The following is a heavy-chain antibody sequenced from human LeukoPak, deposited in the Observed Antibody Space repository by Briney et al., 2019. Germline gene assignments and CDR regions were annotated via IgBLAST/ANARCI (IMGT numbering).Heavy chain of an antibody. CDR2: ISGSGGST. CDR3: AKGPKIVVVTAPYDY. V-gene: IGHV3-23*01. J-gene: IGHJ4*02. CDR1: GFTFSSYW. D-gene: IGHD2-21*02. Sequence: QTGGSLRLSCAASGFTFSSYWMSWVRQAPGKGLEWVSAISGSGGSTYYADSVKGRFTISRDNSKNTLYLQMNSLRAEDTAVYYCAKGPKIVVVTAPYDYWGQGTLVTVSS.